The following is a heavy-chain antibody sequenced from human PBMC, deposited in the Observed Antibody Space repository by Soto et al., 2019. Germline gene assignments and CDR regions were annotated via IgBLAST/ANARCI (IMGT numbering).Heavy chain of an antibody. J-gene: IGHJ4*02. V-gene: IGHV2-5*02. CDR3: AHRTYYTSGRQFDY. CDR1: GFSLSTSGMG. D-gene: IGHD3-10*01. CDR2: IYWDDEK. Sequence: QITLKESGPTLVKPTQTLTLTCTFSGFSLSTSGMGVGWIRQPPGKALECLAVIYWDDEKLYNPSLKSRLTVTKDTSENQVVLTMTNMDPVETATYYCAHRTYYTSGRQFDYWGQGTLVTVSS.